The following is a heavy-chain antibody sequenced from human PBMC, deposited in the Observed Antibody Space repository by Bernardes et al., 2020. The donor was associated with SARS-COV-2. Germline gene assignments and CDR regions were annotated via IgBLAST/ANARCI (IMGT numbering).Heavy chain of an antibody. J-gene: IGHJ6*02. Sequence: GGSLRLSCAASGFTFSSYWMHWVRQAPGKGLVWVSRINSDGSSTSYADSVKGRFTISRDNAKNTLYLQMNSLRAEETAVYYCAREPENYDFWSGYYTGGFADYYYGMDVWGQGTTVTVSS. V-gene: IGHV3-74*01. CDR1: GFTFSSYW. CDR2: INSDGSST. CDR3: AREPENYDFWSGYYTGGFADYYYGMDV. D-gene: IGHD3-3*01.